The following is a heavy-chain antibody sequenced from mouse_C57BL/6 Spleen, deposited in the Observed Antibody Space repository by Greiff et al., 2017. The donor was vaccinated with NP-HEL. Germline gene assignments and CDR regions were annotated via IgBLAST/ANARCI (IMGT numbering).Heavy chain of an antibody. D-gene: IGHD2-3*01. CDR3: ARRGIYDGYYFDY. V-gene: IGHV5-9*01. J-gene: IGHJ2*01. CDR1: GFTFSSYT. Sequence: EVQVVESGGGLVKPGGSLKLSCAASGFTFSSYTMSWVRQTPEKRLEWVATISGGGGNTYYPDSVKGRFTISRDNAKNTLYLQMSSLRSEDTALYYCARRGIYDGYYFDYWGQGTTLTVSS. CDR2: ISGGGGNT.